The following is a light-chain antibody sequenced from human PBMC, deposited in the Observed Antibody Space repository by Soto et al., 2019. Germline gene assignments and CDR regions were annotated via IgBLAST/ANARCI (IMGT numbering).Light chain of an antibody. CDR2: KAS. CDR1: QSISSW. CDR3: QQYNSYSWT. V-gene: IGKV1-5*03. J-gene: IGKJ1*01. Sequence: DIPMTHSPSTLSASVGDRVTITCLASQSISSWLAWYQQKPGKAPKLLIYKASSLESGVPSRFSGSGSGTEFTLTISSLQPDDFATYYCQQYNSYSWTFGQGTKVDI.